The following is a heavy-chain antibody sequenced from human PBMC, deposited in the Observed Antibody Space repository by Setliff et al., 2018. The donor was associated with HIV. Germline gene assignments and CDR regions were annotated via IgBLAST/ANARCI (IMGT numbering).Heavy chain of an antibody. V-gene: IGHV4-34*01. Sequence: SETLSLTCAVYGGSVSGHYWGWFRQPPGKGLECIGEITPSGDTNYIPSLKSRVIIPVDTSKNEVSLKVSSVTAADTAVYYCARVDRCSGGSCYFIDYWGQGTLVTVSS. J-gene: IGHJ4*02. CDR3: ARVDRCSGGSCYFIDY. CDR2: ITPSGDT. D-gene: IGHD2-15*01. CDR1: GGSVSGHY.